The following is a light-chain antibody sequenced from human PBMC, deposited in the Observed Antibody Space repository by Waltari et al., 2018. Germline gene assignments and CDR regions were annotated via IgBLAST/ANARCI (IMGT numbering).Light chain of an antibody. CDR1: QSVSSSY. J-gene: IGKJ2*01. Sequence: EIVLTQSPGTLSLSPGERATLSCRASQSVSSSYLAWYQQKPGQAPRLLIYGASSRATGIPDRLSGSGSGTDFTLTISRLEPEDVAVYYCQHYDTSPPTYTFGQGTKLEIK. V-gene: IGKV3-20*01. CDR2: GAS. CDR3: QHYDTSPPTYT.